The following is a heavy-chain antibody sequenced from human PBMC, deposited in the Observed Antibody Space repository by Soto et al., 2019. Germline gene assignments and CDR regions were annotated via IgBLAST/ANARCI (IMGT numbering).Heavy chain of an antibody. J-gene: IGHJ4*02. CDR2: IYYSGST. Sequence: SETLSLTCTVSGGSISSGDYYWSWIRQPPGKGLEWIGYIYYSGSTYYNPSLKSRVTISVDTSKNQFSLKLSSVTAADTAVYYCARGGSYYDSSGYYYLFDYWGQGTLVTVSS. D-gene: IGHD3-22*01. V-gene: IGHV4-30-4*01. CDR3: ARGGSYYDSSGYYYLFDY. CDR1: GGSISSGDYY.